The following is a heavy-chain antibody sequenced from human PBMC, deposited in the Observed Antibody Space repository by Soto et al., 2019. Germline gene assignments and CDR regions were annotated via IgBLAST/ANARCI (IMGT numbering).Heavy chain of an antibody. J-gene: IGHJ5*01. CDR2: TYYRSKWYN. V-gene: IGHV6-1*01. CDR1: GDSVSNSRVA. CDR3: VRLVGSDWLDF. Sequence: PSQTLSLTCAISGDSVSNSRVAWNWIRPCPSRGLEWLGRTYYRSKWYNDYAESVKSRITINPDPSKNQFSLHLNSVTPEDTAVYYCVRLVGSDWLDFWGQGSLVTVSS. D-gene: IGHD2-2*01.